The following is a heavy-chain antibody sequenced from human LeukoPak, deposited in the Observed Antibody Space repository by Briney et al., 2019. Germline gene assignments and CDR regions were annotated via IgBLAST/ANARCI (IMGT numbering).Heavy chain of an antibody. CDR2: IYPGDSGP. D-gene: IGHD1-26*01. CDR1: GCSFTSYC. J-gene: IGHJ3*01. Sequence: GAXLQISCKVSGCSFTSYCIGWVRQLPGKGLEWMGIIYPGDSGPTYSPSFKGQVTISGDKSINTAYLQWSSLQASDTAMYYCGMSGDRVPLQDDVFDVWGQGTMVTVST. V-gene: IGHV5-51*01. CDR3: GMSGDRVPLQDDVFDV.